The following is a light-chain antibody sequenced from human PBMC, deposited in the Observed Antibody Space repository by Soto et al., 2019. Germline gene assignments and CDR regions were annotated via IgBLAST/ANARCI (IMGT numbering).Light chain of an antibody. CDR1: QSVSSY. V-gene: IGKV3-11*01. CDR2: DAS. CDR3: QQRLNWIT. Sequence: EIVLTQSPDTLSLSPGERATLSFCASQSVSSYFACYQHKPGQAPSLPIYDASNRATGIPARFSGSGSGTDFTLTISSLEPEDFAVYYCQQRLNWITFGQGTRLEI. J-gene: IGKJ5*01.